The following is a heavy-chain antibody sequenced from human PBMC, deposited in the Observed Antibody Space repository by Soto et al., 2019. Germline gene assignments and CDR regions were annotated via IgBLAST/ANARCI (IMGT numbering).Heavy chain of an antibody. D-gene: IGHD5-12*01. V-gene: IGHV3-33*01. CDR2: IWYDGSNK. J-gene: IGHJ4*01. CDR1: GFTFSSYG. Sequence: PGGSLRLSCAASGFTFSSYGMHWVRQAPGKGLEWVAVIWYDGSNKYYADSVKGRFTISRDNSKNTLYLQMISLRAEDTAVYYCARGFFSGYDFPKFPLFDYWGLGTLVTVSS. CDR3: ARGFFSGYDFPKFPLFDY.